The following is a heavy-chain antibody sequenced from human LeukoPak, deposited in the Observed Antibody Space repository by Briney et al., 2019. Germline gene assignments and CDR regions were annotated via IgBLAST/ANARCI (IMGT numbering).Heavy chain of an antibody. V-gene: IGHV3-66*01. CDR2: IYTGGIT. J-gene: IGHJ4*02. D-gene: IGHD1-7*01. Sequence: GGSLRLSCAASGFTISDSYMSWVRQAPGKGLEWVSVIYTGGITYYADSVKGRFTVSRDDSKNTLSLQMNSLRAEDTSIYYCARDRVASRNYYFDDWGQGTLVTVSS. CDR1: GFTISDSY. CDR3: ARDRVASRNYYFDD.